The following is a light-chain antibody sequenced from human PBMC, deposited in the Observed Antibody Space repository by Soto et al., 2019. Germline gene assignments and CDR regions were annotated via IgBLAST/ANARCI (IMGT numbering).Light chain of an antibody. J-gene: IGLJ3*02. Sequence: QPVLTHPPSESGTPGQRVTTSCSGSSSNIGSNSVSWYQHFPATAPKVFIYGDDQRPSGVPDRFSGSKSGTSASLAISCLQAEDEADYFCATWGDCLNTWVFGGGTKVTVL. CDR1: SSNIGSNS. CDR2: GDD. CDR3: ATWGDCLNTWV. V-gene: IGLV1-44*01.